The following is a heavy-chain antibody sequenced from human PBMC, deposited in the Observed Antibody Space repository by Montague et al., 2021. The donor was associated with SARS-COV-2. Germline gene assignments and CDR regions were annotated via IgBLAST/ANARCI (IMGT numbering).Heavy chain of an antibody. V-gene: IGHV2-5*02. CDR1: GFSLSTRTVG. J-gene: IGHJ4*02. D-gene: IGHD6-6*01. CDR2: IYWDDDK. CDR3: AHRLPAVAAFDY. Sequence: ALMKPTQTLTLTCTFSGFSLSTRTVGVGWIRQPPGKALEWLALIYWDDDKRYSPSLKSRLTITKVTSKNQVVLTMTNMDPVDTATYYCAHRLPAVAAFDYWGQGTLVTVSS.